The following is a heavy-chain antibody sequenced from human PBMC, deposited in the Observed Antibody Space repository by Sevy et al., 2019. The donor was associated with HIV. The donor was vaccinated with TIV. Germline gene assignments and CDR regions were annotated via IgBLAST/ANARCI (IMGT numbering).Heavy chain of an antibody. CDR2: ISYDGSNK. V-gene: IGHV3-30*18. Sequence: GGSLRLSCAASGFTFSSYGMHWVRQAPGKGLEWVAVISYDGSNKYYADSVKGRFTISRDNSKNTLYLQMNSLRAEDTAVYYCAKDVRGYSYGPHFDYWGQGTLVTVSS. CDR1: GFTFSSYG. D-gene: IGHD5-18*01. J-gene: IGHJ4*02. CDR3: AKDVRGYSYGPHFDY.